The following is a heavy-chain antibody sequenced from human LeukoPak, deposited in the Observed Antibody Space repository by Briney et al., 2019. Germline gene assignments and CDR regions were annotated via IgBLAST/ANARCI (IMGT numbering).Heavy chain of an antibody. V-gene: IGHV3-23*01. Sequence: GGSLRLSCELSAPTSTNYGIKWVSPAPGKGMEWVSRIRASARRTVYGDSVEGRSTISRVNAAQTLYLQLNSLRADHTAIYYCAKIQRSGEDNYGCGHFDIWGQGTMVTVSS. D-gene: IGHD5-18*01. J-gene: IGHJ3*02. CDR3: AKIQRSGEDNYGCGHFDI. CDR1: APTSTNYG. CDR2: IRASARRT.